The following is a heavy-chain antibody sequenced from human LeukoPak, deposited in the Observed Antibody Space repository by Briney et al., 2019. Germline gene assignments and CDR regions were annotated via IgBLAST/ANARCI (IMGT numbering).Heavy chain of an antibody. D-gene: IGHD2-15*01. J-gene: IGHJ4*02. V-gene: IGHV3-23*01. CDR3: ARSPRVGYCSGGSCYLDS. Sequence: GGSLRLSCAAPGFTFSSYAMSWVRQAPGKGLEWVSAISGSGGSTYYADSVKGRFTTSRDIAKNSLFLQMNSLEAEDTAIYYCARSPRVGYCSGGSCYLDSWGQGTLVTVSS. CDR2: ISGSGGST. CDR1: GFTFSSYA.